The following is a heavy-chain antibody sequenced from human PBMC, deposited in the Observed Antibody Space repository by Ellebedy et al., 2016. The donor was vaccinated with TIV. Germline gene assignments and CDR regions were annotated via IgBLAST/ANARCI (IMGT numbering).Heavy chain of an antibody. Sequence: ASVKVSXXASGYTFTSYGISWVRQAPGQGLEWMGWINPNSGGTNYAQKFQGRVTMTRDTSTSTVYMELSSLRSEDTAVYYCARSSSSWYGWFDPWGQGTLVTVSS. CDR2: INPNSGGT. V-gene: IGHV1-2*02. D-gene: IGHD6-13*01. J-gene: IGHJ5*02. CDR3: ARSSSSWYGWFDP. CDR1: GYTFTSYG.